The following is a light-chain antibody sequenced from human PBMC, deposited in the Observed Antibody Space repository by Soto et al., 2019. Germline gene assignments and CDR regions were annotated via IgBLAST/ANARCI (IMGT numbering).Light chain of an antibody. V-gene: IGKV3-11*01. CDR1: QSVSSY. Sequence: EVVLTRSPATLALSPGARATLSCRASQSVSSYLACYQQRPGQAPRLLIYDASNRATGIPARFSGSGSGTDFDLTISSLEPEDFVVYYCQQRSNWPTITFGQGTRLEIK. J-gene: IGKJ5*01. CDR3: QQRSNWPTIT. CDR2: DAS.